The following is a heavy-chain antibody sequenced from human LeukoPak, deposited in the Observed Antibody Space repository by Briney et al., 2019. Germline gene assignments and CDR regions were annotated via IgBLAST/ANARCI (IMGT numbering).Heavy chain of an antibody. V-gene: IGHV4-59*01. D-gene: IGHD3-3*02. Sequence: SETLSLTCTVSGGSISSYYWSWIRQPPGKGLEWIGYIYYSGSTNYNPSLKSRVTISVDTSKNQFSLKLSSVTAADTAVYYCARGIRTAPGAFDIWGQGTMVTASS. CDR2: IYYSGST. J-gene: IGHJ3*02. CDR3: ARGIRTAPGAFDI. CDR1: GGSISSYY.